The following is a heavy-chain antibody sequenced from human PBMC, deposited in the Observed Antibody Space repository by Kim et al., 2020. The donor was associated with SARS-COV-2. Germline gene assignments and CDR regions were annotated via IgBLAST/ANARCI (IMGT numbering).Heavy chain of an antibody. J-gene: IGHJ4*02. Sequence: SPSFQGQVTISADNAITTAYLQWSSLKASDTAMYYCARQGIWGSSYYFDYWGQGTLVSVSS. CDR3: ARQGIWGSSYYFDY. D-gene: IGHD3-16*01. V-gene: IGHV5-51*01.